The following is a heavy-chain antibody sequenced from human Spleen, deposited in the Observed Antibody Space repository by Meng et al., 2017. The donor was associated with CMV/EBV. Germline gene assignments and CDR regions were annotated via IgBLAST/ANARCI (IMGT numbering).Heavy chain of an antibody. J-gene: IGHJ6*02. V-gene: IGHV3-30*02. CDR2: IRYDGSNK. D-gene: IGHD4-17*01. CDR3: AKDAPSYGVSPSYYYYGVDV. CDR1: GFIFSSYG. Sequence: GESLKISCAASGFIFSSYGMHWVRQAPGKGLEWVAFIRYDGSNKYYVDSVEGRFTISRVNSKSTLYLQMNSLRPEDTAVYYCAKDAPSYGVSPSYYYYGVDVWGQGTTVTVSS.